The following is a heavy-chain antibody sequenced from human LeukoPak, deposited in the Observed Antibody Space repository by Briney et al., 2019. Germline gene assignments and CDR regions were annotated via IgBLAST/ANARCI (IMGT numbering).Heavy chain of an antibody. CDR1: GYTFTSYD. Sequence: ASVKVSCKASGYTFTSYDINWVRQATGQGLEWMGWMNPNSGNTGYAQKFQARVTMTRNISISTAYMELSSLRSEDTAVYSCARVMVRGVAPLTYWGQRTLVTVYS. CDR3: ARVMVRGVAPLTY. J-gene: IGHJ4*02. D-gene: IGHD3-10*01. V-gene: IGHV1-8*01. CDR2: MNPNSGNT.